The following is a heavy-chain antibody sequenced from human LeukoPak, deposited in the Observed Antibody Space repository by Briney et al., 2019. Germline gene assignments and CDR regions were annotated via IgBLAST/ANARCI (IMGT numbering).Heavy chain of an antibody. CDR2: IYYSGST. Sequence: SETLSLTCTVSGGSISSSSYYWGWIRQPPGKGLEWIGSIYYSGSTYYNPSPKSRVTISVDTSKNQFSLKLSSVTAADTAVYYCARGITIFGLVILRPFPMDDWGKGTTVTVSS. D-gene: IGHD3-3*01. J-gene: IGHJ6*03. CDR1: GGSISSSSYY. CDR3: ARGITIFGLVILRPFPMDD. V-gene: IGHV4-39*01.